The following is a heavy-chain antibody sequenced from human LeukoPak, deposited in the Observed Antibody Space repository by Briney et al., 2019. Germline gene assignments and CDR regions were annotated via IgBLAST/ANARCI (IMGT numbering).Heavy chain of an antibody. V-gene: IGHV3-23*01. Sequence: PGGSLRLSCAASGFTFSSYAMSWVRQAPGKGLEWVSAISGSGGSTYYADSVKGRFTISRDNSKNTLYLQMNSLRAEDTAVYYCAKGAGPVVVPAATAFDIWGQGTMVTVSS. CDR2: ISGSGGST. CDR3: AKGAGPVVVPAATAFDI. CDR1: GFTFSSYA. J-gene: IGHJ3*02. D-gene: IGHD2-2*01.